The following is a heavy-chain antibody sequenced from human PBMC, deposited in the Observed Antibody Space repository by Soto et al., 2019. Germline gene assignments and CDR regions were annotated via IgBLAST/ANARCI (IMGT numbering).Heavy chain of an antibody. Sequence: QVQLQESGPGLVKPSQTLSLTCTVSGGSISSCGDYWSWIRQPPGKGLEWIGYIYYRGSNSYKPSLKSRVTKSVDTPNNQFSLKLSSATAAVTSVYYGARAAKLPAAEFDYWGQGTLVTVSS. V-gene: IGHV4-30-4*01. CDR2: IYYRGSN. D-gene: IGHD2-2*01. CDR3: ARAAKLPAAEFDY. J-gene: IGHJ4*02. CDR1: GGSISSCGDY.